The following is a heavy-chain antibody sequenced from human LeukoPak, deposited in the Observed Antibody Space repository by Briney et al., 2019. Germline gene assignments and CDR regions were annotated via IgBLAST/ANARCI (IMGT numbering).Heavy chain of an antibody. CDR2: ISAYNGNT. Sequence: ASVKVSCKASGYTFTSYGISWVRQAPGQGLEWMGWISAYNGNTNYAQKLQGRVTMTTDTSTSTAYMELRSLRSDDTAVYYCARGPSLYDFWSGYRSGFDPWGQGTLVTVSS. V-gene: IGHV1-18*01. CDR1: GYTFTSYG. CDR3: ARGPSLYDFWSGYRSGFDP. D-gene: IGHD3-3*01. J-gene: IGHJ5*02.